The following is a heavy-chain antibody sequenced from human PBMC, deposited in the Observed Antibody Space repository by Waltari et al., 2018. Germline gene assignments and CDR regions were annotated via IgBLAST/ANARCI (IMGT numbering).Heavy chain of an antibody. CDR2: ISGSGGST. D-gene: IGHD3-16*01. J-gene: IGHJ4*02. CDR3: ANLQIGGHYFDY. CDR1: GFTFTSYA. V-gene: IGHV3-23*01. Sequence: EVQLLESGGGLVQPGGSLRLSCAASGFTFTSYAMSGVRQAPGKGLELVSAISGSGGSTCYAESVKGRFTISRDNSKNTLYLQMNSLRAEDTAVYYCANLQIGGHYFDYWGQGTLVTVSS.